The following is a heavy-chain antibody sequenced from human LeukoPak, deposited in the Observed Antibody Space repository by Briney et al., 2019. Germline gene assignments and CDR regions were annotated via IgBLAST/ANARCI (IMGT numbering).Heavy chain of an antibody. J-gene: IGHJ3*02. Sequence: PGGSLRLSCAASGLTFRSYAMNCVRQAPGKGLEWVSAISGSGSATYYADSVKGRFTISRDNSKNTLYLQMNSLRAEDTAVYYCAKDQYGEAFDIWGPGTMVTVSS. D-gene: IGHD4-17*01. CDR2: ISGSGSAT. V-gene: IGHV3-23*01. CDR3: AKDQYGEAFDI. CDR1: GLTFRSYA.